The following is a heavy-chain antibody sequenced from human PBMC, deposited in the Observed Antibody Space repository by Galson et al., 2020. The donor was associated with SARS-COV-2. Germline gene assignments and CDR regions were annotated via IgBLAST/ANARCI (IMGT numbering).Heavy chain of an antibody. Sequence: GGSLRLYCAASGFSFSDYWMHWVRQAPGKGLVWVSRINTYGNSTNYADSVRGRFTVSRDNAKNMLYLQMNSLRAEDTAVYYCVRHSSGDYWGQGTLVTVS. D-gene: IGHD3-22*01. V-gene: IGHV3-74*01. CDR3: VRHSSGDY. CDR1: GFSFSDYW. CDR2: INTYGNST. J-gene: IGHJ4*02.